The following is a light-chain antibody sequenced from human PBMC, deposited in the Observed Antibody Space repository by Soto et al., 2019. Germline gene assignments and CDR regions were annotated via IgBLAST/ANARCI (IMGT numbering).Light chain of an antibody. CDR1: QSISSW. CDR2: DAS. Sequence: DIQMTQSPSTLPASVGDRVTITCRASQSISSWLAWYKHKPGKAPKLLIYDASSLESGVPSRFSGSGSGTESTLTIRSLKPDDFATDYCQQYNSYSTFGQGTKVDIK. CDR3: QQYNSYST. J-gene: IGKJ1*01. V-gene: IGKV1-5*01.